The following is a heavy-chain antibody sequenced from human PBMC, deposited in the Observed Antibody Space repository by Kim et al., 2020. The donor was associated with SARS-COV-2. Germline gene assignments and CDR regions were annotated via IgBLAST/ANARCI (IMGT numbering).Heavy chain of an antibody. CDR3: ATDCAVVTATTLDY. CDR2: FDPEDVET. V-gene: IGHV1-24*01. CDR1: GYTLTELS. Sequence: ASVKVSCKVSGYTLTELSMHWVRQAPGKGLEWMGGFDPEDVETNYAQKFQGRVTMTEDTSTDTAYMELSSLRSEDTAVYYCATDCAVVTATTLDYWGQGTLVTVSS. J-gene: IGHJ4*02. D-gene: IGHD2-21*02.